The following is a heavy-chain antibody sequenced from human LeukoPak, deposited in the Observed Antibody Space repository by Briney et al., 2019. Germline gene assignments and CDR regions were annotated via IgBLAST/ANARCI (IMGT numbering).Heavy chain of an antibody. J-gene: IGHJ4*02. V-gene: IGHV7-4-1*02. D-gene: IGHD3-3*01. CDR3: ARDPDSTIFGVVGLFDY. CDR2: INTNTGNP. CDR1: GYTFTSYA. Sequence: ASVKVSCKASGYTFTSYAMNCVRQAPGQGLEWMGWINTNTGNPTYAQGFTGRFVFSLDTSVSTAYLQISSLKAEDTAVYYCARDPDSTIFGVVGLFDYWGQGTLVTVSS.